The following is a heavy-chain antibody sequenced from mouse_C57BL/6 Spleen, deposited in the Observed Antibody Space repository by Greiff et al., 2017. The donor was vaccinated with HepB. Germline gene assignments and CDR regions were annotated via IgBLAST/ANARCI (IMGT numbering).Heavy chain of an antibody. J-gene: IGHJ1*03. V-gene: IGHV5-6*01. CDR1: GFTFSSYG. D-gene: IGHD2-4*01. Sequence: EVKLVESGGDLVKPGGSLKLSCAASGFTFSSYGMSWVRQTPDKRLEWVATISSGGSYTYYPDSVKGRFTISRDNAKNTLYLQMSSLKSEDTAMYYCARHYDSNHWYFDVWGTGTTVTVSS. CDR3: ARHYDSNHWYFDV. CDR2: ISSGGSYT.